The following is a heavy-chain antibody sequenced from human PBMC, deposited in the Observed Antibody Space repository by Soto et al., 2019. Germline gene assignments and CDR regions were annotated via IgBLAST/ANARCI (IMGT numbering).Heavy chain of an antibody. D-gene: IGHD2-21*02. J-gene: IGHJ5*02. V-gene: IGHV4-31*03. Sequence: QVQLQESGPGLVKPSQTLSLTCTVSGGSISSGGYYWSWIRQHPGKGLEWVGYIYYSGSTYYNPSLKSRDTISVDTSKNQFSLKLSSVTAADTAVYYCARAVVTAIPGWFDPWGQGTLVTVSS. CDR3: ARAVVTAIPGWFDP. CDR1: GGSISSGGYY. CDR2: IYYSGST.